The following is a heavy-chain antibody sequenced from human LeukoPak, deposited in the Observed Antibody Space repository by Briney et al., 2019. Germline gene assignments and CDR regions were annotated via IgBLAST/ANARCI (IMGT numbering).Heavy chain of an antibody. CDR1: GYSISSGYY. V-gene: IGHV4-38-2*01. D-gene: IGHD3-22*01. CDR2: IYHSGST. J-gene: IGHJ3*02. CDR3: ARSLHYYDSSGCYDAFDI. Sequence: SETLSLTCAVSGYSISSGYYWGWIRQPPGKGLEWIGSIYHSGSTYYNPSLKSRVTISVDTSKNQFSLKLSSVTAADTAVYYCARSLHYYDSSGCYDAFDIWGQGTMVTVSS.